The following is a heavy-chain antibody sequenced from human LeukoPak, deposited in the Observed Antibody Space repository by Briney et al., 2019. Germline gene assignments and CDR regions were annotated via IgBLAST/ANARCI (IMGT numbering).Heavy chain of an antibody. CDR1: GYTFTSYY. CDR3: ARVAITMVRGVSFDAFDI. J-gene: IGHJ3*02. D-gene: IGHD3-10*01. CDR2: ISPSGGST. Sequence: ASVKVSCKASGYTFTSYYMHWVRQAPGQGLEWMGIISPSGGSTSYAQKFQGRVTMTRDTSTSTVYMELSSLRSEDTAVYYCARVAITMVRGVSFDAFDIWGQGTMVTVSS. V-gene: IGHV1-46*01.